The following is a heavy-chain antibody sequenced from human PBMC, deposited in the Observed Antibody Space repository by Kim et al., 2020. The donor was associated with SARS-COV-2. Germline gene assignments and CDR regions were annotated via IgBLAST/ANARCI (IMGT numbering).Heavy chain of an antibody. CDR3: ARDFAYAFDI. V-gene: IGHV3-48*02. Sequence: GGSLRLSCAASGFTFTSYSMNWVRQAPGKGLEWVSYVWWSSSTIDYADSVKGRFTISRDDAKNSLYLQMNSLRDEDTAVYYCARDFAYAFDIWGQGTMVTVSS. J-gene: IGHJ3*02. CDR2: VWWSSSTI. CDR1: GFTFTSYS.